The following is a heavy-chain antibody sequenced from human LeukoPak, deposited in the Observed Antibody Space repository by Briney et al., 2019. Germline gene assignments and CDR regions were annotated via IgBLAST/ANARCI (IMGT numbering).Heavy chain of an antibody. Sequence: GGSLRLSCAASGFTFSNYGMSWVRQAPGKGLEWVSYISSISSTIYYADSVKGRFTISRDNAKNSLYLQMNSLRAEDTAVYYCARPYQSLDYWGQGTLVTVSS. V-gene: IGHV3-48*01. CDR3: ARPYQSLDY. CDR2: ISSISSTI. J-gene: IGHJ4*02. D-gene: IGHD2-2*01. CDR1: GFTFSNYG.